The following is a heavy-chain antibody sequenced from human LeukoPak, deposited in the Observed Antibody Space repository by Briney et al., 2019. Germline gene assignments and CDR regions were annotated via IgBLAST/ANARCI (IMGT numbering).Heavy chain of an antibody. Sequence: PGGSLRLSCAASGFTFSSYWMRWVREAPGKGLEWVANIKQDGSEKYYVDSVKGRFTISRDNGKNSLYLQMNSLRAEDTAVYYCARDRKQSYHILAGYMADAFDIWGQGTMVTVSS. CDR1: GFTFSSYW. CDR3: ARDRKQSYHILAGYMADAFDI. V-gene: IGHV3-7*01. J-gene: IGHJ3*02. D-gene: IGHD3-9*01. CDR2: IKQDGSEK.